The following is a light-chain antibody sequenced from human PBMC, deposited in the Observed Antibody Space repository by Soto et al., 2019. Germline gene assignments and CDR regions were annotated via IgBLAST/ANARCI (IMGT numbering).Light chain of an antibody. CDR3: PQTSNHPFT. CDR2: AAS. V-gene: IGKV1-39*01. Sequence: EIQMAQSPSCLSASVGDRVTVSCRTSQIIDNYLNWYQQKPGKAPKLLMYAASTLQSGVPSRFSGSGSETDFTLTIYSLQSEDIAPYYCPQTSNHPFTSGPRTKVAIK. CDR1: QIIDNY. J-gene: IGKJ3*01.